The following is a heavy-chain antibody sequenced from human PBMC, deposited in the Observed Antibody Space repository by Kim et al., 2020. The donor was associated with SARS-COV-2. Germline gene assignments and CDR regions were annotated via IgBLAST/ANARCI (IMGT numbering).Heavy chain of an antibody. V-gene: IGHV3-64D*06. D-gene: IGHD3-3*01. Sequence: GGSLRLSCSASGFTFSSYAMHWVRQAPGKGLEYVSAISSNGGSTYYADSVKGRFTISRDNSKNTLYLQMSSLRAEDTAVYYCVKDRKHFGVVIIWHRVTAFDYWGQGTLVTVSS. CDR1: GFTFSSYA. CDR3: VKDRKHFGVVIIWHRVTAFDY. J-gene: IGHJ4*02. CDR2: ISSNGGST.